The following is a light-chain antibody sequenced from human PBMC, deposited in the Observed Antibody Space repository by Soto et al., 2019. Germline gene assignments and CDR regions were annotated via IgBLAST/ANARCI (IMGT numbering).Light chain of an antibody. CDR3: QQYGSSPFT. J-gene: IGKJ3*01. CDR2: GAS. V-gene: IGKV3-20*01. Sequence: ESVLTQSPGTLSMSPGERATLSCRASQSVSSSYSAWYQQKPGQAPRLLIYGASSRATGIPDRFSGSGSGTDFPLTISRLELEDFAVYYCQQYGSSPFTFGPGTKVDIK. CDR1: QSVSSSY.